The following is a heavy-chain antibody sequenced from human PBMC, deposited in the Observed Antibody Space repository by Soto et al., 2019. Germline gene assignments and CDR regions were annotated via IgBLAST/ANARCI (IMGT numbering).Heavy chain of an antibody. CDR3: AKATRGGAATLIRDY. J-gene: IGHJ4*02. CDR1: GFTFSIYA. D-gene: IGHD6-13*01. CDR2: ISGSGGST. Sequence: QSGGSLRLSCAAAGFTFSIYAMSWVRQAPGKGLEWVSAISGSGGSTYYADSVKGRFTISRDNSKNTLYLQMNSLRADDTAVYYCAKATRGGAATLIRDYWGQGTLVTVSS. V-gene: IGHV3-23*01.